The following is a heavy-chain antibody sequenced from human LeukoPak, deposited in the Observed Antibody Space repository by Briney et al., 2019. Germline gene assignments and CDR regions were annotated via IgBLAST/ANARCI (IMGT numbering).Heavy chain of an antibody. CDR3: ARDPNGDYIGAFDM. Sequence: GGSLRLSCAASGLPFRSYAILGARQPPARGWQWVSGIRGSGTYYADFAKSRYTISSDNSKNTLYLQMNSLRAEDTATYYCARDPNGDYIGAFDMWGQGTMVTVS. CDR2: IRGSGT. V-gene: IGHV3-23*01. D-gene: IGHD4-17*01. CDR1: GLPFRSYA. J-gene: IGHJ3*02.